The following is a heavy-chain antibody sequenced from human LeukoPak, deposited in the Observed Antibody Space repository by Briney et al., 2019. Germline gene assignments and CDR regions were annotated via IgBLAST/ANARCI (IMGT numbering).Heavy chain of an antibody. J-gene: IGHJ6*03. CDR1: GFTFSSYG. Sequence: GGSLRLSCAASGFTFSSYGMHWVRQAPGKGLEWVAFIRYDASNKYYADSVKGRFTISRDNSKNTLYLQMNSLRAEDTAVYYCARETIFGVVIPSYYYYYYMDVWGKGTTVTVSS. CDR3: ARETIFGVVIPSYYYYYYMDV. V-gene: IGHV3-30*02. CDR2: IRYDASNK. D-gene: IGHD3-3*01.